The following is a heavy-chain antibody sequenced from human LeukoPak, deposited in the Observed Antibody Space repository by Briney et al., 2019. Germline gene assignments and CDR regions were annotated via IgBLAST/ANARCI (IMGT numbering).Heavy chain of an antibody. CDR2: IIPIFGTA. V-gene: IGHV1-69*05. CDR1: GGTFSSYA. Sequence: ASVKVSCKASGGTFSSYAISWVRQAPGQGLEWMGGIIPIFGTANYAQKFQGRVTITTDESTSTAYMELSSLRSEDTAVYYCARGSLHSRSSVYYYYYMDVWGKGTTVTVSS. D-gene: IGHD6-6*01. J-gene: IGHJ6*03. CDR3: ARGSLHSRSSVYYYYYMDV.